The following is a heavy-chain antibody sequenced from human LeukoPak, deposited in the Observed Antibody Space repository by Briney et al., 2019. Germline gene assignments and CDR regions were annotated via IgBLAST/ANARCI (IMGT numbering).Heavy chain of an antibody. V-gene: IGHV4-31*03. CDR1: GGSISSGGYY. CDR3: ARDMTDWWFDP. CDR2: IYYSGST. J-gene: IGHJ5*02. Sequence: PSETLSLTCTVSGGSISSGGYYWSWIRQHPGRGLEWIGYIYYSGSTHYNPSLKSRVTISVDTSKNQFSLKLSSVTAADTAVYYCARDMTDWWFDPWGQGTLVTVSS. D-gene: IGHD3-9*01.